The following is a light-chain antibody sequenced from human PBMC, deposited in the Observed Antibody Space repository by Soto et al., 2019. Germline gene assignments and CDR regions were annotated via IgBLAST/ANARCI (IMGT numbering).Light chain of an antibody. Sequence: DIQMTQSPSTMSASVGARVTITCRASQSISSWLAWYQQKPGKAPKPLIYDASSLESGVPSRFSGSGSGTEFTLTISSLQPDDFATYYCQQYNSYSTFGQGTKLEIK. CDR3: QQYNSYST. CDR1: QSISSW. CDR2: DAS. V-gene: IGKV1-5*01. J-gene: IGKJ2*01.